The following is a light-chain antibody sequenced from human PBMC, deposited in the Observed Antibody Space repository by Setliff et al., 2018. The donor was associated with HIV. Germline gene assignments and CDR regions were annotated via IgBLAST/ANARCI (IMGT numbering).Light chain of an antibody. CDR1: SSDVGSYNL. J-gene: IGLJ1*01. Sequence: QSALTQPASVSGSPGQSITISCTGTSSDVGSYNLVSWYQHHPGKAPKLMIYEVTKRPSGVSNRFSGSKSGNMASLTISGLQAEDEAYYYCSSFTTTTTPSVFGTGTKSPS. V-gene: IGLV2-14*02. CDR3: SSFTTTTTPSV. CDR2: EVT.